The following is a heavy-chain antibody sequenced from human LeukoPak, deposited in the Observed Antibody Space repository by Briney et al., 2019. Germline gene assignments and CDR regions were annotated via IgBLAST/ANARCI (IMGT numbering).Heavy chain of an antibody. V-gene: IGHV3-23*01. CDR3: ADVRGVISSSVDY. D-gene: IGHD3-10*01. CDR2: ISGSGGST. CDR1: GFTFSSYA. Sequence: GGSLTLSCAASGFTFSSYAMSWVRQAPGKGLEWVSAISGSGGSTYCADSVKGRFTISRDNSKNTLYLQMNSLRAEDTAVYYCADVRGVISSSVDYWGQGTLVTVSS. J-gene: IGHJ4*02.